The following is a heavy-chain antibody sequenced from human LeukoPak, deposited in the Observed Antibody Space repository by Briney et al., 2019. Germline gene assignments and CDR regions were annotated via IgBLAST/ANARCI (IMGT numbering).Heavy chain of an antibody. V-gene: IGHV3-48*03. CDR2: ISSSGSTI. CDR3: ARATHYDY. J-gene: IGHJ4*02. D-gene: IGHD3-10*01. Sequence: GGSLRLSCAASGFPFSSYEMHWVSQVPGKGLEWLSYISSSGSTIYYADSVKGRFTISRDNAKNSLYLQMNSLRAEDTAVYYCARATHYDYWGRGTLVTVSS. CDR1: GFPFSSYE.